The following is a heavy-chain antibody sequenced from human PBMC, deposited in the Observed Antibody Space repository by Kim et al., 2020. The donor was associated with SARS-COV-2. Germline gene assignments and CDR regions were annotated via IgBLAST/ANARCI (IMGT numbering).Heavy chain of an antibody. CDR1: GYTFTGYY. D-gene: IGHD1-26*01. V-gene: IGHV1-2*04. CDR3: ARGMRGAQTSGIDY. J-gene: IGHJ4*02. CDR2: INPNSGGT. Sequence: ASVKVSCKASGYTFTGYYMHWVRQAPGQGLEWMGWINPNSGGTNYAQKFQGWVTMTRDTSISTAYMELSRLRSDDTAVYYCARGMRGAQTSGIDYWGQGTLVTVSS.